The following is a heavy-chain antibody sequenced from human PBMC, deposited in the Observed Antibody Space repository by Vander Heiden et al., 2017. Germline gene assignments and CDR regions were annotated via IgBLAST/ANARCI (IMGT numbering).Heavy chain of an antibody. J-gene: IGHJ4*02. CDR1: GFTFSSSW. CDR3: ARAGFFRFDY. CDR2: MNSDGSTT. D-gene: IGHD3-3*01. Sequence: QLVESGGGLVQPGGSLRLSCVDSGFTFSSSWMHWVRQAPGTGLVWLSRMNSDGSTTDYADSVKGRFTISRDNAKNTLYLQMNGLRAEDTAVYYCARAGFFRFDYWGQGILVTVSS. V-gene: IGHV3-74*01.